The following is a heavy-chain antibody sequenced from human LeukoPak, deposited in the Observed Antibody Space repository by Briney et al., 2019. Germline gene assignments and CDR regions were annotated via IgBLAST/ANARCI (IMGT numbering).Heavy chain of an antibody. V-gene: IGHV1-3*01. CDR3: ASADSSGYYGDDAFDI. D-gene: IGHD3-22*01. CDR1: GYTFTSYG. J-gene: IGHJ3*02. Sequence: ASVKVSCKASGYTFTSYGISWVRQAPGQGLEWMGWINAGNGNTKYSQKFQGRVTITRDTSASTAYMELSSLRSEDTAVYYCASADSSGYYGDDAFDIWGQGTMVTVSS. CDR2: INAGNGNT.